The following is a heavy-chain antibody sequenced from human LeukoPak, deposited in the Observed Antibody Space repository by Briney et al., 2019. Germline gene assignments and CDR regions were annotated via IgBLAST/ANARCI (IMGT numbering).Heavy chain of an antibody. Sequence: PGGSLRLSCAASGFTFSSFWMHWVRQAPGKGLVWVSRINSVGSSTSYADSVKGRFTISRDNAKNTLYLQMNSLRAEDTAVYYCARVNGRYSSSWSYDYWGQGTLVTVSS. CDR2: INSVGSST. D-gene: IGHD6-13*01. CDR3: ARVNGRYSSSWSYDY. J-gene: IGHJ4*02. V-gene: IGHV3-74*01. CDR1: GFTFSSFW.